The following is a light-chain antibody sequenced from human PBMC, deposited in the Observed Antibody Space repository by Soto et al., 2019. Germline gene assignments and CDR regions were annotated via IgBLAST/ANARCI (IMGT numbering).Light chain of an antibody. CDR2: AAS. CDR3: QQYYKWPPTWT. V-gene: IGKV3D-15*01. J-gene: IGKJ1*01. CDR1: QGIGDT. Sequence: EVVMTQSPATLSVSPGECVTLSCRASQGIGDTLAWYQQRPGQAPRLLIYAASTRATGIPARFSGSGSGAEFSLTISSLQSEDFAVYYCQQYYKWPPTWTFGPGTKVDIK.